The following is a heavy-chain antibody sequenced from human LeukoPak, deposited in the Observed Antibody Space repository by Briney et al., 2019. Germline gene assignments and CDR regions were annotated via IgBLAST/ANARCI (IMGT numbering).Heavy chain of an antibody. Sequence: GGSLRLSCAASGFTFSDYYMSWIRQAPGKGLEWVSYIGSSGSTIYYADSVKGRFTISRDNAKNSLYLQMNSLRAEDTAVYYCARDRDYSSSCPDYWGQGTLVTVSS. V-gene: IGHV3-11*01. J-gene: IGHJ4*02. CDR1: GFTFSDYY. CDR2: IGSSGSTI. CDR3: ARDRDYSSSCPDY. D-gene: IGHD6-13*01.